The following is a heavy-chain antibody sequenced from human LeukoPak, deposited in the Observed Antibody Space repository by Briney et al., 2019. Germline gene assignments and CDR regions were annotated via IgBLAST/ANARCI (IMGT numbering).Heavy chain of an antibody. J-gene: IGHJ6*03. CDR1: GFTFSSYE. Sequence: GGSLRLSCAASGFTFSSYEMNWVRQAPGKGLEWVSYISSSGSTIYYADSVKGRFTISRDNAKNSLDLQMNSLRAEDTAVYYCAKGAAAGGYYYYYYMDGWGKGTTVTVSS. CDR2: ISSSGSTI. CDR3: AKGAAAGGYYYYYYMDG. D-gene: IGHD6-13*01. V-gene: IGHV3-48*03.